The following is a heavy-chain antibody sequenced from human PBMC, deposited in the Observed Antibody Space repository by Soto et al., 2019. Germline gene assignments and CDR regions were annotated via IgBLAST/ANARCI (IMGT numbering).Heavy chain of an antibody. V-gene: IGHV3-23*01. CDR2: ISGSGGTA. J-gene: IGHJ4*02. D-gene: IGHD6-13*01. CDR1: GSTFSTNA. CDR3: AKDRDSSTKVLDY. Sequence: EVQLLESGGGLVQPGGSLRLSCAASGSTFSTNAMNWVRQAPGKGREWVSVISGSGGTAYYADSVKGRFTTSRDNSRNTLYLQMNSLRAEDTAVYYCAKDRDSSTKVLDYWGQGTLVTVSS.